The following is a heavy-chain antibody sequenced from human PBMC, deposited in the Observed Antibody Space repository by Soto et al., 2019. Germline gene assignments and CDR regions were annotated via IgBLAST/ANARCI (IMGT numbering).Heavy chain of an antibody. D-gene: IGHD2-15*01. CDR2: IWYDGSNK. CDR1: GFTFTKYG. CDR3: ARDRDCSGETGYGDWDYYYGMDV. J-gene: IGHJ6*02. Sequence: QVQLVESGGGVVQPGRSLRLSCAASGFTFTKYGMHWVRQAPGKGLEWVAVIWYDGSNKYYVDSVKGRFTISRDNSKNTLYLQMNDLRAEDTAVYYCARDRDCSGETGYGDWDYYYGMDVWGQGTTVTVSS. V-gene: IGHV3-33*01.